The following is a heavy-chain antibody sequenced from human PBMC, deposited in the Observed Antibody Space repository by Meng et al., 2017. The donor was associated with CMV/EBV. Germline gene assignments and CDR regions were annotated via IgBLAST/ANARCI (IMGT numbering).Heavy chain of an antibody. V-gene: IGHV3-48*04. CDR2: ISSSSSTI. Sequence: GGSLRLSCATSGFTLSRYNMNWVRQAPGKGLEGISYISSSSSTIYYADSVKGRFTISRDNARNSLYLQMDSLTAEDTAVYYCARDFVLGQWLAPLDRWGQGTLVTVSS. CDR3: ARDFVLGQWLAPLDR. CDR1: GFTLSRYN. J-gene: IGHJ4*02. D-gene: IGHD6-19*01.